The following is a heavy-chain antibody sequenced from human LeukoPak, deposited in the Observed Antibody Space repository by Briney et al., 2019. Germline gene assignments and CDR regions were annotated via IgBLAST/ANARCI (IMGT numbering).Heavy chain of an antibody. Sequence: SETLSLTCTVSGGSITTNYYSWIRQPPGGGLEWIGYIFYTGSTNYNPSLRSRVTISIDTSKNQLSLKLTSVTAGDTAVYYCARDRDRSFDNWGQGTLVTVSS. CDR3: ARDRDRSFDN. J-gene: IGHJ4*02. CDR2: IFYTGST. V-gene: IGHV4-59*01. CDR1: GGSITTNY. D-gene: IGHD3-10*01.